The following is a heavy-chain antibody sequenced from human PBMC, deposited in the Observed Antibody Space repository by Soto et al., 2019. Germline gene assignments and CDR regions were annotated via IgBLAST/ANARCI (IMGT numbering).Heavy chain of an antibody. V-gene: IGHV1-46*01. J-gene: IGHJ4*02. CDR3: ARGGHVVVVTAAFDY. D-gene: IGHD2-21*02. CDR1: GNTFTNYY. CDR2: INPSGGHT. Sequence: QVQLMQSGAEVKKPWASVKVSCKASGNTFTNYYIHWVRQAPGQGLEWMGTINPSGGHTTYAQKFLGRGTMTRDTSTSTLYMELTSLRSEDTAVYYCARGGHVVVVTAAFDYWGQGTLVTVSS.